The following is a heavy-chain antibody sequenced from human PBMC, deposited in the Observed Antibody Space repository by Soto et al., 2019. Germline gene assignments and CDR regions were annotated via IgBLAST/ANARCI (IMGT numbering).Heavy chain of an antibody. CDR2: ISGSGGST. CDR1: GFTFTSYA. Sequence: GGSLRLSCAASGFTFTSYAMNWVRQAPGKGLEWVSAISGSGGSTYYADSVKGRFTISRDNSKNTLYLQMNSLRAEDTALYYCATGYSSGWYEYFQHWGQGTLVTVSS. D-gene: IGHD6-19*01. CDR3: ATGYSSGWYEYFQH. J-gene: IGHJ1*01. V-gene: IGHV3-23*01.